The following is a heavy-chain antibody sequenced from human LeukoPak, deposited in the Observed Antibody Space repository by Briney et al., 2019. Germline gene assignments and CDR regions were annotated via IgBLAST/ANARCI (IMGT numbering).Heavy chain of an antibody. CDR1: GGSFSGYY. CDR3: VRDYGPGYSGNGAHFDN. D-gene: IGHD5-12*01. J-gene: IGHJ4*02. CDR2: IYHSGSI. Sequence: NPSETLSLTCAVYGGSFSGYYWGWIRQPPGKGLECIGSIYHSGSIYYNPSLKSRVTILIDTPKDQFSLKLSSVTAADTAVYYCVRDYGPGYSGNGAHFDNWGQGTLVTVSS. V-gene: IGHV4-38-2*02.